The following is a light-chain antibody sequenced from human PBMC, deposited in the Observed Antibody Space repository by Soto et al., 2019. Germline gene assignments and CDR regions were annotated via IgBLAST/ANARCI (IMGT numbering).Light chain of an antibody. J-gene: IGKJ5*01. CDR3: MQSTQLPPT. CDR2: EVS. Sequence: DVVMTQTRLSRSVAPGQPASISCKYSQSLLHITGETFLFWYLQKPGQSPQLLIYEVSTRVSGVPDRFSGSGSGTDFTLEISRVETDDVGIYYCMQSTQLPPTFGQGTRLEIK. V-gene: IGKV2D-29*02. CDR1: QSLLHITGETF.